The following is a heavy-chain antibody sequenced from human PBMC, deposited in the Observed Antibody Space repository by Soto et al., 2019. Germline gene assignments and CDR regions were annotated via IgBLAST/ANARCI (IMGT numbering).Heavy chain of an antibody. CDR3: ARLSAGWLDP. CDR1: GGYVSSYY. J-gene: IGHJ5*02. Sequence: QVQLQESGPGLVKPSETLSLTCTVSGGYVSSYYWSWIRQPPGKGLEWIGYSGSTNYNPSLKSRVAISVDKSKNQFSLILSSVTAADTAVYYCARLSAGWLDPWGQGTLVTVAS. V-gene: IGHV4-59*02. D-gene: IGHD6-19*01. CDR2: SGST.